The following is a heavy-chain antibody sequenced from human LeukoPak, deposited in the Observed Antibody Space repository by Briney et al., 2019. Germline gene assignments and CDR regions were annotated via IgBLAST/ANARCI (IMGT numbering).Heavy chain of an antibody. Sequence: GRSLRLSCVASGFIFRNYWMHWVRQAPGKGLVWVSRINSDGTSTSYADSVKGRFTISRDDAKNTLYLQMNSLRVEDTAVYYCARTLYSYGHFDYWGQGTLATVSS. CDR3: ARTLYSYGHFDY. CDR1: GFIFRNYW. D-gene: IGHD5-18*01. V-gene: IGHV3-74*01. CDR2: INSDGTST. J-gene: IGHJ4*02.